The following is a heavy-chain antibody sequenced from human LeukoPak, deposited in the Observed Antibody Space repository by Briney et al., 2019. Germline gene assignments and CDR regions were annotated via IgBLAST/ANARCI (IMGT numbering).Heavy chain of an antibody. V-gene: IGHV4-39*01. D-gene: IGHD1-1*01. CDR2: IYYSGST. Sequence: SETLSLTCTVSAASITSSYYYWGWIRQPPGKGLEWIGTIYYSGSTYYNPSLKSRVTISVDTSKNQFSLKLSSVTAPDTAVYYCARHEDRNWYFDHWGQGTLVTVSS. CDR1: AASITSSYYY. J-gene: IGHJ4*02. CDR3: ARHEDRNWYFDH.